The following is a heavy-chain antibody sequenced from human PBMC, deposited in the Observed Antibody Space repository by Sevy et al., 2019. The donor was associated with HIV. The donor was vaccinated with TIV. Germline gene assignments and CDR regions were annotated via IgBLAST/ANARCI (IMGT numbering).Heavy chain of an antibody. CDR3: AAGEGYNWNYRYGMDV. CDR2: IVVGSGNT. D-gene: IGHD1-7*01. J-gene: IGHJ6*02. Sequence: ASVKVSCKASGFTFTSSAVQWVRQARGQRLEWIGWIVVGSGNTNYAQKFQERVTITRDMSTSTAYMELGSLRSEDTAVYYCAAGEGYNWNYRYGMDVWGQGTTVTVSS. CDR1: GFTFTSSA. V-gene: IGHV1-58*01.